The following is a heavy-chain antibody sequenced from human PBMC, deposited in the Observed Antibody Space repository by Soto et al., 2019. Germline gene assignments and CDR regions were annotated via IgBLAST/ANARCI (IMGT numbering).Heavy chain of an antibody. Sequence: SETLSLTCTVSGGSISSSSYYWGWIRQPPGKGLERIGSIYYSGSTYYKKSLKNRVTISVDTSKNQFSLKLSSVTAADTAVYYCARHVPLRYFDWLPPHYMDVWGKGTTVTVSS. J-gene: IGHJ6*03. V-gene: IGHV4-39*01. CDR3: ARHVPLRYFDWLPPHYMDV. CDR1: GGSISSSSYY. CDR2: IYYSGST. D-gene: IGHD3-9*01.